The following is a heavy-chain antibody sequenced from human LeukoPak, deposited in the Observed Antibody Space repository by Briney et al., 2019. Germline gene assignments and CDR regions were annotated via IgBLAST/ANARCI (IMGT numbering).Heavy chain of an antibody. CDR1: GFTFSSYA. J-gene: IGHJ4*02. CDR2: ISGSGGST. CDR3: VGINIVVVPGGVYLDY. D-gene: IGHD2-2*01. Sequence: PGGSLRLSCAASGFTFSSYAMSWVRQAPGKGLEWVSAISGSGGSTYYADSVKGRFPISRDNSKNTLYLQMNSLRAEDTAVYYCVGINIVVVPGGVYLDYWGQGTLVTVSS. V-gene: IGHV3-23*01.